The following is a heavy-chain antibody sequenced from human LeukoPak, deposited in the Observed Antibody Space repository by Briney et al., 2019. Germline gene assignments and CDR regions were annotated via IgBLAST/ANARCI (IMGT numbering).Heavy chain of an antibody. CDR2: INSDGSST. V-gene: IGHV3-74*01. CDR3: TQGSGQYFNY. J-gene: IGHJ4*02. Sequence: GGSLRLSCAASGFTFSSYWMHWVRQAPGKGLVWVSRINSDGSSTSYADSVKGRFTISRDNAKNTLYLQMNSLTSEDTAMYYCTQGSGQYFNYWGQGTLVTVSS. D-gene: IGHD2-15*01. CDR1: GFTFSSYW.